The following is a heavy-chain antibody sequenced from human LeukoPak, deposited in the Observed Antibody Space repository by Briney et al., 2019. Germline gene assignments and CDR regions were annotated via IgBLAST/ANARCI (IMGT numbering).Heavy chain of an antibody. CDR3: ARAQYSSSSSFDY. D-gene: IGHD6-6*01. Sequence: PGGPLRLSCAASGFTFSSYSMNWVRQAPGKGLEWVSSISSSSSYIYYADSVKGRFTISRDNAKNSLYLQMNSLRAEDTAVYYCARAQYSSSSSFDYWGQGTLVTVSS. CDR2: ISSSSSYI. CDR1: GFTFSSYS. J-gene: IGHJ4*02. V-gene: IGHV3-21*01.